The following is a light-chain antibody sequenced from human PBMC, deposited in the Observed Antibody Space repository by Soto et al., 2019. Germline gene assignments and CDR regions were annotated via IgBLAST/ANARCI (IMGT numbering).Light chain of an antibody. J-gene: IGKJ1*01. Sequence: EIVMTQSPDILSASPGKRATLSCRASQSVNNNLAWYQQKPGQAPRLLIYGASTRATGIPARFSGSGSGTECTLTINTLQSEDFVVYYCQQYNNWPPWTFGQGTKVEIK. V-gene: IGKV3-15*01. CDR1: QSVNNN. CDR2: GAS. CDR3: QQYNNWPPWT.